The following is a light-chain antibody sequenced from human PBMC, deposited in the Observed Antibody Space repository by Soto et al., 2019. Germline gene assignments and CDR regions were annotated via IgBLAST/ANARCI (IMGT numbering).Light chain of an antibody. CDR3: QQYGGSPTWT. V-gene: IGKV3-20*01. CDR1: QSVSSGY. CDR2: GAS. Sequence: EIVLTQSPGTLSLSPGERATLSCRASQSVSSGYLAWYQQKPGQAPRLLIYGASGRATGIPDRFSGSGSGTDFTLTISRLEPEDFAVYYCQQYGGSPTWTFGQGTKVEIK. J-gene: IGKJ1*01.